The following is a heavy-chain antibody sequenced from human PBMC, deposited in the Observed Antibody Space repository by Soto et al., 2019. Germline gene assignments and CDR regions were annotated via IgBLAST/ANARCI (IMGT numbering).Heavy chain of an antibody. D-gene: IGHD1-26*01. CDR2: INHSGST. J-gene: IGHJ4*02. V-gene: IGHV4-34*01. CDR3: ARGCGLGSGSYYFDY. CDR1: GGSFSGYY. Sequence: PSETLSLTCAVYGGSFSGYYWSWIRQPPGKGLEWIGEINHSGSTNYNPSLKSRVTISVDTSKNQFSLKLSSVTAADTAVYYCARGCGLGSGSYYFDYWGQGTLVTVSS.